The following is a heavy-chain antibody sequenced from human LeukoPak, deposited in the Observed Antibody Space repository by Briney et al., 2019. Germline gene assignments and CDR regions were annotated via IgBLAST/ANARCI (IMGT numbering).Heavy chain of an antibody. CDR1: GFTFSNSA. CDR2: LSGSGITT. D-gene: IGHD2/OR15-2a*01. Sequence: GGSLRLSCAASGFTFSNSAMSWVRQAPGKGLEWVSTLSGSGITTYYADSVKGRFTISRDNSKNTLYLQMNSLRAEDTAVYYCARDLSDKQGFDPWGQGTLVTVSS. CDR3: ARDLSDKQGFDP. J-gene: IGHJ5*02. V-gene: IGHV3-23*01.